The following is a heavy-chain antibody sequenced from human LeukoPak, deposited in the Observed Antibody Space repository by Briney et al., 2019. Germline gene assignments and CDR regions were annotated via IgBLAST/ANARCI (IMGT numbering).Heavy chain of an antibody. J-gene: IGHJ4*02. CDR3: ARPLYYYDSSGYYQFDY. CDR2: ISYSGNT. V-gene: IGHV4-59*08. D-gene: IGHD3-22*01. Sequence: SETLSLTCTVSGGSISSSYWSWIRQPPGKGLEWIGYISYSGNTNYNLSLKSRVTISVDTSKNQFSLKLSSVTAADTAVYYCARPLYYYDSSGYYQFDYWGQGTLVTVSS. CDR1: GGSISSSY.